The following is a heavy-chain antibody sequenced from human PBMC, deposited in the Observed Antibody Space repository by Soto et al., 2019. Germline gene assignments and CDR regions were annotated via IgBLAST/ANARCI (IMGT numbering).Heavy chain of an antibody. J-gene: IGHJ6*04. V-gene: IGHV1-69*01. CDR3: ARDDYVSGKTYYYYYGMDV. D-gene: IGHD3-10*01. CDR1: GGTFSSYA. CDR2: IIPIFGTA. Sequence: QVQLVQSGAEVKTPGSSVKVSCKASGGTFSSYAINWVRQAPGQGLEWMGGIIPIFGTANYAQKFQGRVTITADEATSTAYMELSSLRSEDTAVYYCARDDYVSGKTYYYYYGMDVWGEGTTVTVSS.